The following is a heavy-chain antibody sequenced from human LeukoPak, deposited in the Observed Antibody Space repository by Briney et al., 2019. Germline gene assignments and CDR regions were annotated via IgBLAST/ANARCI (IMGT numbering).Heavy chain of an antibody. CDR3: AKGKQRYFDWLSGS. V-gene: IGHV3-23*01. CDR1: GFTFSSYA. D-gene: IGHD3-9*01. Sequence: GGSLRLSCAASGFTFSSYAMTWVRRAPGKGLEWVSSISGGGDSTYYADSVKGRFTISRDNSKNTLYLQMNSLRAEDTAVYYCAKGKQRYFDWLSGSWGQGTLVTVSS. CDR2: ISGGGDST. J-gene: IGHJ4*02.